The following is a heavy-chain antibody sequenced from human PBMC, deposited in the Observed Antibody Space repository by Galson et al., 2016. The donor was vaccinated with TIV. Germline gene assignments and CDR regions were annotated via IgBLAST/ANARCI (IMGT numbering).Heavy chain of an antibody. J-gene: IGHJ2*01. CDR2: INPDSGAT. V-gene: IGHV1-2*02. Sequence: KVSCKASGYTFTDSYLHWVRQAPGHGLEWMGWINPDSGATNYAQKFQGRVTMTRDKSTSTAYLDLRWLTSDDTAVYFCAGISWGPPLGHGLLIACYTAWYSDVWGRGTLIIVSS. D-gene: IGHD2-15*01. CDR3: AGISWGPPLGHGLLIACYTAWYSDV. CDR1: GYTFTDSY.